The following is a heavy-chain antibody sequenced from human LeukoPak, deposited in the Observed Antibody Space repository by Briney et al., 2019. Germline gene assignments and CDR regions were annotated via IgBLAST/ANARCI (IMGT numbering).Heavy chain of an antibody. J-gene: IGHJ4*02. D-gene: IGHD3-10*01. Sequence: SGTLSVTCSVSGGSFSTYLWSWIRQPPGKGLEWIGYIHYRGSSNYNPSLKNRLTTSIHTSKYQFSLQLRSVTAADTAVYYCASARLYGSGNYPFDYWGQGTLVTVSS. CDR3: ASARLYGSGNYPFDY. CDR2: IHYRGSS. V-gene: IGHV4-59*01. CDR1: GGSFSTYL.